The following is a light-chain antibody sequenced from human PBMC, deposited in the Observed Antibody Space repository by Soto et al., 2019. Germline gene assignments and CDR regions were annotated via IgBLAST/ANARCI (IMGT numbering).Light chain of an antibody. V-gene: IGKV3-15*01. Sequence: EIVMTQSPATLSVSPGERATLSCRASQSVSTNLAWYQQKPGQAPRLLIYGASTRATGIPARCSGSGSGPEFTLTISYLPSQDFAGYYCQQYNNWPPRYTVGQGTKLEI. CDR2: GAS. CDR1: QSVSTN. J-gene: IGKJ2*01. CDR3: QQYNNWPPRYT.